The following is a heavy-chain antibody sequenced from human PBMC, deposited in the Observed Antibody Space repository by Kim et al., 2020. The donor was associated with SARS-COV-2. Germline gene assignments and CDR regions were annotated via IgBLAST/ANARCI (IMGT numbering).Heavy chain of an antibody. D-gene: IGHD5-18*01. Sequence: NPSLKSRVTISVDTSKNQFSLKLRSVTAADTAVYYCARVDTAMATGAFDIWGQGTMVTVSS. CDR3: ARVDTAMATGAFDI. V-gene: IGHV4-59*01. J-gene: IGHJ3*02.